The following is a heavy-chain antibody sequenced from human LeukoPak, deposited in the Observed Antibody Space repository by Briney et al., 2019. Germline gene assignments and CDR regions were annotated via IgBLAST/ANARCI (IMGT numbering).Heavy chain of an antibody. Sequence: SETLSLTCTVAGGSISNYYWSWVRQPAGKGLEWIGRIYTSGSTNYNPSLKSRVTMSVDTSKNPFSLKLSSVTAADTAVYYSARKPGDWYFDLWGRGTLVTVSS. V-gene: IGHV4-4*07. CDR3: ARKPGDWYFDL. CDR2: IYTSGST. D-gene: IGHD7-27*01. J-gene: IGHJ2*01. CDR1: GGSISNYY.